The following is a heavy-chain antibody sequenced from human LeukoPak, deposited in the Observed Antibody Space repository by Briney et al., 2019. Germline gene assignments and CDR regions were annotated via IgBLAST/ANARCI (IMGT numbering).Heavy chain of an antibody. CDR1: GFTFVDFA. V-gene: IGHV3-30*04. CDR2: VSYDGTQQ. J-gene: IGHJ4*02. CDR3: ARGGRYFDWLATQY. Sequence: RSGGSLRLSCAASGFTFVDFAIHWVRQPPGKGLEWVAAVSYDGTQQHYPDSVKGRFIVSRDNSKNTLYLQLSSLTADDTAVYYCARGGRYFDWLATQYWGQGALVIVSS. D-gene: IGHD3-9*01.